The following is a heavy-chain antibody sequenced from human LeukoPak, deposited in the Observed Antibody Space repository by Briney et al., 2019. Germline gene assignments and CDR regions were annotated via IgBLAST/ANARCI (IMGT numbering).Heavy chain of an antibody. J-gene: IGHJ4*02. CDR2: ITPFNGNT. V-gene: IGHV1-45*02. CDR3: ARSSCRGAFDY. D-gene: IGHD1-26*01. CDR1: GYTFTSYG. Sequence: SVKVSCKASGYTFTSYGISWVRQAPGQALEWMGWITPFNGNTNYAQKFQDRVTITRDRSMSTAYMELSSLRSEDTAMYYCARSSCRGAFDYWGQGTLVTVSS.